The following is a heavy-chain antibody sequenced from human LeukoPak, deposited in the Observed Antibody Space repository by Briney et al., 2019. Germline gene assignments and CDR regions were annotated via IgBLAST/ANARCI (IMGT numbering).Heavy chain of an antibody. V-gene: IGHV4-4*07. Sequence: SETLSLTCTVPGGSISSYYWSWIRQPAGKGLEWIGRIYTSGSTNYNPSLKSRVTMSVDTSKNQFSLKLSSVTAADTAVYYCARDPYDFWSGSYYMDVWGKGTTVTVSS. D-gene: IGHD3-3*01. CDR3: ARDPYDFWSGSYYMDV. CDR2: IYTSGST. CDR1: GGSISSYY. J-gene: IGHJ6*03.